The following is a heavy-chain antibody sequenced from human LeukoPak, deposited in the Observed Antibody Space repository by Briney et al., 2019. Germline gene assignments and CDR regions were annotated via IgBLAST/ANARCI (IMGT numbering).Heavy chain of an antibody. CDR3: TKVLLSARDYVWGNYRYLAFNI. D-gene: IGHD3-16*02. J-gene: IGHJ3*02. CDR1: GFTFSSYS. V-gene: IGHV3-21*03. Sequence: GGSLRLSCAASGFTFSSYSMNWVRQAPGKGPEWVSSISSSSSYIYYADSMKGRFTISRDNAKNSLYLQMNSLKTEDTAVYYCTKVLLSARDYVWGNYRYLAFNIWGQGTMVTVSS. CDR2: ISSSSSYI.